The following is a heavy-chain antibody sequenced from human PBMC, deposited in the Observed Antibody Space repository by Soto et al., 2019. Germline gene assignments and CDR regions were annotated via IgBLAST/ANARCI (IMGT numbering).Heavy chain of an antibody. CDR3: AREGYSSTVIDY. V-gene: IGHV4-30-4*01. Sequence: PSETLSLTCTVSGDSISSGDYYWSWIRQPPGKGLEWIGYIYYSGSTYYNPSLKSRVTISVDTSKNQFSLKLSSVTAADTAVYYCAREGYSSTVIDYWGQGTLVTVSS. D-gene: IGHD2-2*02. J-gene: IGHJ4*02. CDR1: GDSISSGDYY. CDR2: IYYSGST.